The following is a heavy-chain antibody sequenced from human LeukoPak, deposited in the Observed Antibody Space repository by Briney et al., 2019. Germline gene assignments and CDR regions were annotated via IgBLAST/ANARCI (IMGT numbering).Heavy chain of an antibody. CDR1: GFTFSSYA. CDR3: ATRGVDIAAAGKSDY. Sequence: GGSLRLSCAASGFTFSSYAMSWVRQAPGKGLEWVSAISGSATTYYADSVRGRFIISRDNSKNTLYLQMNSLRPEDTAVYYCATRGVDIAAAGKSDYWGQGTLVTVSS. J-gene: IGHJ4*02. D-gene: IGHD6-13*01. V-gene: IGHV3-23*01. CDR2: ISGSATT.